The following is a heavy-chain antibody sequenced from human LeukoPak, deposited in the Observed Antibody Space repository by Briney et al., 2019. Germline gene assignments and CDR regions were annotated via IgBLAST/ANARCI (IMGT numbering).Heavy chain of an antibody. D-gene: IGHD2-15*01. J-gene: IGHJ6*02. CDR3: ARDSCGGCYWAVEYYYYYGMDV. V-gene: IGHV1-18*04. Sequence: GASVKVSCKASGYTFTGYYMHWVRQAPGQGLEWMGWISAYNGNTNYAQKLQGRVTMTTDTSTSTAYMELRSLRSDDTAVYYCARDSCGGCYWAVEYYYYYGMDVWGQGTTVTVSS. CDR1: GYTFTGYY. CDR2: ISAYNGNT.